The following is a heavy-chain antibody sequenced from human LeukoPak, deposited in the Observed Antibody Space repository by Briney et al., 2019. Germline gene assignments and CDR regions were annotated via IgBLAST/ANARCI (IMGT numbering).Heavy chain of an antibody. CDR1: GYTFTSYD. CDR3: ARDTGSCSSTSCSVWFDP. Sequence: ASVKVSCKASGYTFTSYDINWVRQATGQGLEWMGWMNPNSGGTNYEQKFQGRVTMTRDTSISTAYMELRRLRSDDTAVYYCARDTGSCSSTSCSVWFDPWGQGTLLTVSS. V-gene: IGHV1-2*02. D-gene: IGHD2-2*01. CDR2: MNPNSGGT. J-gene: IGHJ5*02.